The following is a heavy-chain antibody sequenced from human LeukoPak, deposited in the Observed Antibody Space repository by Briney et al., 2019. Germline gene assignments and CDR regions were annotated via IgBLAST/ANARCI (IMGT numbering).Heavy chain of an antibody. CDR2: MKEDGSEK. V-gene: IGHV3-7*01. J-gene: IGHJ4*02. CDR3: ARDRGYSNFDY. Sequence: GGSLRLSCAASGFTFSNYWMSWVRQAPGKGLEWVANMKEDGSEKNYVDSVKGRFTISRDNAQDSLYLQMNSLRAEDTAMYYCARDRGYSNFDYWGQGTLLTVSS. CDR1: GFTFSNYW. D-gene: IGHD4-11*01.